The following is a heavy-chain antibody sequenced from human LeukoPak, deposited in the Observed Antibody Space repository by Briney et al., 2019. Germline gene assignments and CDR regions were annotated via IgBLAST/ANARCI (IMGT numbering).Heavy chain of an antibody. CDR1: GFTFSSYA. J-gene: IGHJ6*02. D-gene: IGHD6-13*01. CDR2: ISGSGGST. Sequence: GGSLRLSCAASGFTFSSYAMSWVRQAPGKGLECVSAISGSGGSTYYADSVKGRFTISRDNSKNTLYLQMNSLRAEDTAVYYCAKSSSSSWFYYYGMDVWGQGTTVTVSS. V-gene: IGHV3-23*01. CDR3: AKSSSSSWFYYYGMDV.